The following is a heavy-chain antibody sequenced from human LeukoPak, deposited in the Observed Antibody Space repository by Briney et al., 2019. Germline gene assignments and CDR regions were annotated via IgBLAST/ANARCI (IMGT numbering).Heavy chain of an antibody. J-gene: IGHJ5*02. CDR2: ISSTSSYI. CDR3: ARGQLWQTGWFDP. CDR1: GXTFSDYS. Sequence: PGGSLRLSCAASGXTFSDYSMHWVRQAPGEGLEWVSTISSTSSYIYSADSLKGRFTISRDNAKNSLYLQMSTLRAEDTAVYYCARGQLWQTGWFDPWGQGTLVTVSS. V-gene: IGHV3-21*01. D-gene: IGHD5-18*01.